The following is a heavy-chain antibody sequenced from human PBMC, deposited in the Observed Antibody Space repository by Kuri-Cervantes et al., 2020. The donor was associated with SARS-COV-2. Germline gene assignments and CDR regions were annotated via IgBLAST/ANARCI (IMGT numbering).Heavy chain of an antibody. J-gene: IGHJ6*02. D-gene: IGHD4-17*01. CDR3: ARDIFWRRLLMTTVTRYGMDV. CDR2: ISAYNGNT. Sequence: ASVKVSCKASGYTFTSYGISWVRQAPGQGLEWMGWISAYNGNTNYAQKLQGRVTMTTDTSTSTAYMELRSLRSDDTAVYYCARDIFWRRLLMTTVTRYGMDVWGQGTTVTVSS. V-gene: IGHV1-18*01. CDR1: GYTFTSYG.